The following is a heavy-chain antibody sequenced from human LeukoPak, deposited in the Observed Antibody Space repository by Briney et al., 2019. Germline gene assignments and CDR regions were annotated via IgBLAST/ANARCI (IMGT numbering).Heavy chain of an antibody. CDR1: GFTFSDYF. D-gene: IGHD6-19*01. CDR3: ATSQSSVAGIVGD. J-gene: IGHJ4*02. Sequence: GGSLRLSCAVSGFTFSDYFMTWIRQAPGKGLEWVSYISGSGSNKYYTDSVKGRFTISRDNAKNSLYLQMNSLRVEDTAVYYCATSQSSVAGIVGDWGQGTLVTVSS. CDR2: ISGSGSNK. V-gene: IGHV3-11*04.